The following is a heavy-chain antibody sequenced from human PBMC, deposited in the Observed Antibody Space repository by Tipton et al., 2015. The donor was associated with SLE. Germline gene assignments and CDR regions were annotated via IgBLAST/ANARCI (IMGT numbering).Heavy chain of an antibody. Sequence: TLSLTCTVSDYSISSGNYWGWIRQPPGRGLEWFGSIYHSGSTSYNSSLKTRVTMSVDTSENRFSLKLTSVTAADTAVYYCARHLGGSSDLNYWGQGTLVTVSS. CDR1: DYSISSGNY. D-gene: IGHD1-26*01. CDR2: IYHSGST. J-gene: IGHJ4*02. V-gene: IGHV4-38-2*02. CDR3: ARHLGGSSDLNY.